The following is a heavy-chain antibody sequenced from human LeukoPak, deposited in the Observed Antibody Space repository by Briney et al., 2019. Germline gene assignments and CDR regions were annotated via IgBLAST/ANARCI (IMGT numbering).Heavy chain of an antibody. J-gene: IGHJ4*02. Sequence: ASVKVSCKASGGTFSSYAISWVRQAPGQGLEWMGGIIPNFGTANYAQKFQGRVTITADESTSTAYMELSSLRSEDTAVYYCASDPVTTWDNYFDYWGQGTLVTVSS. V-gene: IGHV1-69*13. CDR2: IIPNFGTA. CDR1: GGTFSSYA. D-gene: IGHD4-17*01. CDR3: ASDPVTTWDNYFDY.